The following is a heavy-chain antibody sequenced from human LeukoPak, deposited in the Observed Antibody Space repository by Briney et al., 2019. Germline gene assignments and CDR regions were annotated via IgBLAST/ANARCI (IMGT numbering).Heavy chain of an antibody. D-gene: IGHD3-10*01. CDR3: ARGGLDITMVRGVPRMDV. CDR1: GGSFSGYY. Sequence: SETLSLTCAVYGGSFSGYYWSWIRQPPGKGLEWIGDINHSGSTNYNPSLKSRVTISVDTSKNQFSLKLSSVTAADTAVYYCARGGLDITMVRGVPRMDVWGKGTTVTVSS. J-gene: IGHJ6*04. CDR2: INHSGST. V-gene: IGHV4-34*01.